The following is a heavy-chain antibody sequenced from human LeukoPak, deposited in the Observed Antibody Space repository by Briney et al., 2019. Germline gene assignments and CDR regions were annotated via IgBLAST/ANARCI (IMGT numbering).Heavy chain of an antibody. CDR2: INHSGST. CDR1: GGSFSGYY. J-gene: IGHJ5*02. CDR3: AREAVTGIAAAGIGFDP. V-gene: IGHV4-34*01. Sequence: SETLSLTCAVYGGSFSGYYWSWIRQPPGKGLEWIGEINHSGSTNYNPSLKSRVTISVDTSKNQFSLKLSPVTAADTAVYYCAREAVTGIAAAGIGFDPWGQGTLVTVSS. D-gene: IGHD6-13*01.